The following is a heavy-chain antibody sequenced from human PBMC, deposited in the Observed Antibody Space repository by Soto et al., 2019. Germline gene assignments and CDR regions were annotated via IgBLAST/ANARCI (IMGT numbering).Heavy chain of an antibody. Sequence: ASVKVSCKASGFSFSDYFMHWVRQAPGQGLEWMGWISAYNGNTNYAQKLQGRVTMTTDTSTSTAYMELRSLRSDDTAVYYCARDRKGITIFGVVIKPLDYYYGMDVWGQGTTVTVSS. CDR2: ISAYNGNT. D-gene: IGHD3-3*01. CDR3: ARDRKGITIFGVVIKPLDYYYGMDV. J-gene: IGHJ6*02. CDR1: GFSFSDYF. V-gene: IGHV1-18*04.